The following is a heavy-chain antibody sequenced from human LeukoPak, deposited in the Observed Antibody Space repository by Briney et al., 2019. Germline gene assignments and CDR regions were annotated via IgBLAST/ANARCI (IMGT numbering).Heavy chain of an antibody. D-gene: IGHD2-2*01. J-gene: IGHJ4*02. Sequence: ASVKVSCKASGYTFTGYYMHWVRQAPGQGLEWMGWINPNSGGTNYAQKFQGRVTMTRDTSISTAYMELSRLRSDDTAVYYCARVRGYCSSTSCYLYWGQGTLVTVSS. CDR1: GYTFTGYY. V-gene: IGHV1-2*02. CDR2: INPNSGGT. CDR3: ARVRGYCSSTSCYLY.